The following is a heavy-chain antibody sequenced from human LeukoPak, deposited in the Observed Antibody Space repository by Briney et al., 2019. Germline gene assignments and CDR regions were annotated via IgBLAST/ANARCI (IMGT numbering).Heavy chain of an antibody. CDR2: ISGYNGDT. CDR1: GYTFTNYG. D-gene: IGHD1-14*01. Sequence: ASVKVSCKASGYTFTNYGISWVRQAPGQGLEWMGCISGYNGDTNYAKKVQGRVTMTTDTSTSTAYMELRSLKSDDTAVYYCARVSPRPRFDYWGQGTLVTVSS. J-gene: IGHJ4*02. CDR3: ARVSPRPRFDY. V-gene: IGHV1-18*01.